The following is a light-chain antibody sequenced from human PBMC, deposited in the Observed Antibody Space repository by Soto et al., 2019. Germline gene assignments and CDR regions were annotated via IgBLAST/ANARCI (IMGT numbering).Light chain of an antibody. Sequence: EIVMTPSPATLSVSPGEGATLSCRASENVHTNLAWYQHTPGQAPRLLIYGASKRATGIPDRFSGSGSGTDFTVTISRLEPEDFAMYYCQQYGSSWITFGQGTRLEIK. CDR2: GAS. V-gene: IGKV3-20*01. CDR3: QQYGSSWIT. J-gene: IGKJ5*01. CDR1: ENVHTN.